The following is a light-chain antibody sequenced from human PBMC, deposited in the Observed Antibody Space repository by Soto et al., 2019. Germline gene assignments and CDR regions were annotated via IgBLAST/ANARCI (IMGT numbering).Light chain of an antibody. J-gene: IGLJ3*02. V-gene: IGLV4-69*01. Sequence: QAVVTQSPSASASPGASVKLTCTLSSGHSSYAIAWYQQQPEKGPRYLMKLKGDGTHTKGDGIPDRFSGSSSGAERYLTISSLQSEDEADYYCQTWGTGIWVFGGGTKLTVL. CDR1: SGHSSYA. CDR2: LKGDGTH. CDR3: QTWGTGIWV.